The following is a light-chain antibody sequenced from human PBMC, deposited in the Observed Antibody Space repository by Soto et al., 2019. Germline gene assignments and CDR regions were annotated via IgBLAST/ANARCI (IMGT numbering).Light chain of an antibody. CDR2: GAP. V-gene: IGKV3-15*01. CDR3: QQYNNWPWT. CDR1: QSISDT. J-gene: IGKJ1*01. Sequence: EIVLTQSAGTLSLSPGERATLACRASQSISDTLAWYQQKPGQAPRLLIHGAPTRATGFPARFSGSGSGTDFTLTISSLQSEDFAVYYCQQYNNWPWTFGQGTKVDIK.